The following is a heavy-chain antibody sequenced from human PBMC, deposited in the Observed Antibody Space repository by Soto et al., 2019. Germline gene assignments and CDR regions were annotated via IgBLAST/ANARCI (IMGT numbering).Heavy chain of an antibody. Sequence: GGSLRLSCAASGFTFSSYGMSWVRQAPGKGLEWVSYISSSGTTIYYADSVRGRFTISRDNAKNSLYLQINSLGAEDTAVYYCARDWYSSSHYFDYWGQGTLVTVSS. V-gene: IGHV3-48*01. CDR3: ARDWYSSSHYFDY. D-gene: IGHD6-6*01. CDR1: GFTFSSYG. CDR2: ISSSGTTI. J-gene: IGHJ4*02.